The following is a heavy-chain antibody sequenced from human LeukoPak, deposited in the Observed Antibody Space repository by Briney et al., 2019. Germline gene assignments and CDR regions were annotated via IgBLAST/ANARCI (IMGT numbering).Heavy chain of an antibody. Sequence: ASVKVSCKASGYTFTSYGISWVRQAPGQGLEWMGWISAYNGNTNYAQKLQGRVTMTTDTSTSTAYMELRSLRSDDTAVYYCARLVFVVVVAATSPAWFDPWGQGTLVTVSS. CDR3: ARLVFVVVVAATSPAWFDP. V-gene: IGHV1-18*01. CDR1: GYTFTSYG. CDR2: ISAYNGNT. J-gene: IGHJ5*02. D-gene: IGHD2-15*01.